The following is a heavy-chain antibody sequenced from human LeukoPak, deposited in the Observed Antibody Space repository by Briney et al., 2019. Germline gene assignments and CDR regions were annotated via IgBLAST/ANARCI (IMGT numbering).Heavy chain of an antibody. V-gene: IGHV3-21*01. Sequence: GGYLRLSCAASGFTFSSYSMNWVRQAPGNGLEWVSSISASSNYIYYADSLKGRFTISRDNATNSLYLQMNSLRAEDTAVYFCARGAGIAGGSYFDYWGQGTLVTVSS. J-gene: IGHJ4*02. CDR1: GFTFSSYS. D-gene: IGHD6-13*01. CDR3: ARGAGIAGGSYFDY. CDR2: ISASSNYI.